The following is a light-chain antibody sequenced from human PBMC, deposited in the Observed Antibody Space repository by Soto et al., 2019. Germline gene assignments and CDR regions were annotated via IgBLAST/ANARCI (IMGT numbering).Light chain of an antibody. V-gene: IGKV3-20*01. CDR2: DAV. CDR1: RPVVSQY. J-gene: IGKJ3*01. Sequence: EIVLTQYPETLSLSPGERSTLSRMASRPVVSQYIAWYQQKSGQAPRLLIHDAVSRATGIPDRFSGSGSATEFTLTISGLEPEDCGVYYCPLNGRSPTFGPGTKVEIK. CDR3: PLNGRSPT.